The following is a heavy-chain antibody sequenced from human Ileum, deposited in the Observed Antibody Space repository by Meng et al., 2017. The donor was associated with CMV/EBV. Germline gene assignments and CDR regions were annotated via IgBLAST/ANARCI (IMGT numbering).Heavy chain of an antibody. CDR3: ARGRMEWSRGGVFDY. CDR1: GGTFSRYA. J-gene: IGHJ4*02. CDR2: IIPIFGTE. V-gene: IGHV1-69*05. Sequence: SGGTFSRYAISWVRQAPGQGFEWMGGIIPIFGTENYAQKFKGRVTITTDESTSTAYMELSSLRSEDTAVYYCARGRMEWSRGGVFDYWGQGTLVTVSS. D-gene: IGHD3-3*01.